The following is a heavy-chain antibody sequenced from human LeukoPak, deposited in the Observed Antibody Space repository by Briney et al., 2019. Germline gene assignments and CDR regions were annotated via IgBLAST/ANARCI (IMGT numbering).Heavy chain of an antibody. V-gene: IGHV3-21*04. Sequence: ETLSLTCAVSGGSISSSNWWSWVRQPPGKGLEWVSSISSSSSYIYYADSVKGRFTISRDSSKNTLFLQMNRLRPEDAAVYYCAKAPVTTCRGAFCYPFDYWGLGTLVTVSS. CDR1: GGSISSSN. CDR2: ISSSSSYI. D-gene: IGHD2-15*01. CDR3: AKAPVTTCRGAFCYPFDY. J-gene: IGHJ4*02.